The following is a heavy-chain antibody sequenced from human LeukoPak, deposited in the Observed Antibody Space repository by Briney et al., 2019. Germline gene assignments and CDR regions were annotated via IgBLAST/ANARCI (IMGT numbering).Heavy chain of an antibody. J-gene: IGHJ4*02. CDR1: GYTFTSYG. CDR3: ARVPHYYGSGSYYKDGGY. Sequence: RASVKVSCKASGYTFTSYGISWVRQAPGQGLEWMGWISAYNGNTNYAQKLQGRVPMTTDTSTSTAYMELRSLRSDDTAVYYCARVPHYYGSGSYYKDGGYWGQGTLVTVSS. CDR2: ISAYNGNT. V-gene: IGHV1-18*01. D-gene: IGHD3-10*01.